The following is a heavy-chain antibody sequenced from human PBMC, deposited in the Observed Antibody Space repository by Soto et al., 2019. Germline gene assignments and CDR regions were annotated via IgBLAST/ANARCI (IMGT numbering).Heavy chain of an antibody. CDR3: ARAPNSGDIYCSSTSCPASYYYYGMDV. J-gene: IGHJ6*02. CDR2: ISYDGSNK. Sequence: GGSLRLSCAASGFTFSSYAMHWVRQAPGKGLEWVAVISYDGSNKYYADSVKGRFTISRDNSKNTLYLQMNSLRAEDTAVYYCARAPNSGDIYCSSTSCPASYYYYGMDVWGQGTTVTVSS. D-gene: IGHD2-2*01. V-gene: IGHV3-30*04. CDR1: GFTFSSYA.